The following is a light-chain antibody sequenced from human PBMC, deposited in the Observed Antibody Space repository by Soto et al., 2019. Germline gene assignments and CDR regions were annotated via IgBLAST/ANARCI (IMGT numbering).Light chain of an antibody. CDR1: SSDVGGYNY. Sequence: QSALTQPASVSGSPGQSITISCTGTSSDVGGYNYVSWYQQHPGKAPKLMIYDVSNRPSGVSNRFSGSKSVNPASLTISGLQAEDEANYSCGSYTSTSTLGYVFGPGPKVPVL. V-gene: IGLV2-14*01. CDR2: DVS. CDR3: GSYTSTSTLGYV. J-gene: IGLJ1*01.